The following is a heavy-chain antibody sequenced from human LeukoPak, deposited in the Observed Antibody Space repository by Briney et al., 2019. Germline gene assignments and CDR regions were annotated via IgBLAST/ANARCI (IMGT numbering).Heavy chain of an antibody. CDR3: TRDQPSSGWGFDS. J-gene: IGHJ4*02. D-gene: IGHD6-19*01. Sequence: GGSLRLSCAASGFTFSIYGMSWVRQAPGGGLGWVSAISGSGGSTYYADSGKGRFTISRDNTKDLLYLQMTGLRAEDTALYYCTRDQPSSGWGFDSCGGGALVIVSS. CDR2: ISGSGGST. CDR1: GFTFSIYG. V-gene: IGHV3-23*01.